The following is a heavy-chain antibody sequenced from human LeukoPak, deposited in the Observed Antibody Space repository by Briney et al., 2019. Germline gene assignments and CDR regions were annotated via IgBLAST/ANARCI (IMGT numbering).Heavy chain of an antibody. CDR3: AKDFRIGYSAHFDY. CDR1: GFTFSSYA. D-gene: IGHD2-21*01. Sequence: QAGGSLRLSCAASGFTFSSYAMSWVRQAPGKGLEWVLTISGSGGSTYYADSVKGRFSISRDNSKNTLYLQMDSLRGEDTAVYYCAKDFRIGYSAHFDYWGQGALVTVSS. J-gene: IGHJ4*02. V-gene: IGHV3-23*01. CDR2: ISGSGGST.